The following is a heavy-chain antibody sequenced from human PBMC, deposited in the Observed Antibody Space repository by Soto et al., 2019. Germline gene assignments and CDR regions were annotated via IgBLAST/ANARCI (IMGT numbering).Heavy chain of an antibody. CDR3: ARAGLHYYYYGMDV. Sequence: ASVKVSCKASGYTFTSYGISWVRQAPGQGLEWMGWISAYNGNTNYAQKLQGRVTMTTDTSTSTAYMELRSLRSDDPAVYYCARAGLHYYYYGMDVWGQGTTVTVSS. J-gene: IGHJ6*02. CDR1: GYTFTSYG. V-gene: IGHV1-18*01. CDR2: ISAYNGNT. D-gene: IGHD5-12*01.